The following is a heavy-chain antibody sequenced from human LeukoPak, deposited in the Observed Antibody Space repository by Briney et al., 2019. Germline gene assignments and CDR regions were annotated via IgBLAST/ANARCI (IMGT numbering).Heavy chain of an antibody. CDR1: GGSISSYY. Sequence: SETLSLTCTVSGGSISSYYWSWIRQPPGKGLEWIGYIYYSGSTNYNPSLKSRVTISVDTSKNQFSLKLSSVTAADTAVYYCARLHTYYYGSGSYYPGADWGQGTLVTVSS. J-gene: IGHJ4*02. D-gene: IGHD3-10*01. V-gene: IGHV4-59*08. CDR3: ARLHTYYYGSGSYYPGAD. CDR2: IYYSGST.